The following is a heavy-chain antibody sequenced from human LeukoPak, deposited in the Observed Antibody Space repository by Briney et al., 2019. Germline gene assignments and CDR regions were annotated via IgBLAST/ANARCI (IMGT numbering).Heavy chain of an antibody. V-gene: IGHV1-69*11. CDR1: GGTFSTYA. D-gene: IGHD3-10*01. CDR2: IIPILSQA. J-gene: IGHJ3*02. Sequence: SVKLSCKSSGGTFSTYAISWLRQAPGQGLEWMGRIIPILSQANYALNFQGRFTITADESTSTAYMELSSLRSEDTAVYFCAKVRGSDAFDMWGQGTMVTVSS. CDR3: AKVRGSDAFDM.